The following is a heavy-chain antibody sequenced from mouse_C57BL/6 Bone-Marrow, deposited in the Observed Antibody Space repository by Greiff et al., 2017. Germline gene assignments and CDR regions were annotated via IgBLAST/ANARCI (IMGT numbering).Heavy chain of an antibody. CDR1: GYAFTNYL. V-gene: IGHV1-54*01. CDR2: INPGSGGT. CDR3: ARGIRAWFAY. Sequence: QVQLQQSGAELVRPGTSVKVSCKASGYAFTNYLIEWVKQRPGQGLEWIGVINPGSGGTNYNEKFKGKATLTADKSSSTAYMQLSSLTSEDSAVYFCARGIRAWFAYWGQGTLVTVSA. J-gene: IGHJ3*01.